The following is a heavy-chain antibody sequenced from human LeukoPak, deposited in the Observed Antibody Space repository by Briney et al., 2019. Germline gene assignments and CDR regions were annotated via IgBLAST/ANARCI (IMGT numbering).Heavy chain of an antibody. CDR3: ARANSKYQLLHNWFDP. CDR1: EFTFRSYA. Sequence: QSGGSLRLSCAASEFTFRSYAFHWVRQAPGKGLEWVAFISYDGSNKFYADSVKGRFTISRDNSKNTLYLQMNSLRAEDTAVYYCARANSKYQLLHNWFDPRGQGTLVTVSS. D-gene: IGHD2-2*01. V-gene: IGHV3-30-3*01. J-gene: IGHJ5*02. CDR2: ISYDGSNK.